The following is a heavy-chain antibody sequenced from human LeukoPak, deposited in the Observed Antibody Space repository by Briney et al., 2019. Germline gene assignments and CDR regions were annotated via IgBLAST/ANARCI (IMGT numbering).Heavy chain of an antibody. Sequence: GGSLRLSCATSGFIFSGCWMSWVRRAPGKGLEWAANINKDGKEQYYVDSVKGRFTISRDNTKNSLHLQMNSLRAEDTAVYYCAKEDGWDLIDNWGQGTLVTVSS. CDR3: AKEDGWDLIDN. CDR1: GFIFSGCW. CDR2: INKDGKEQ. D-gene: IGHD1-26*01. J-gene: IGHJ4*02. V-gene: IGHV3-7*01.